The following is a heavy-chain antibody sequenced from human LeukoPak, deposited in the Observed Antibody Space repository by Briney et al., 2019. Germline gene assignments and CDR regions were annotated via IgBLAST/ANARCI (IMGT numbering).Heavy chain of an antibody. CDR3: ARHFDSDAYKSNAFDI. Sequence: GASVKVSCKASGYTFTSYYMHWVRQAPGQGLEWMGIINPSGGSTSYEQKFQGRVTMTRDTSKNEFSLKLSSVTASDPAGYSCARHFDSDAYKSNAFDIWGQGTMVTVSS. V-gene: IGHV1-46*01. D-gene: IGHD5-24*01. J-gene: IGHJ3*02. CDR1: GYTFTSYY. CDR2: INPSGGST.